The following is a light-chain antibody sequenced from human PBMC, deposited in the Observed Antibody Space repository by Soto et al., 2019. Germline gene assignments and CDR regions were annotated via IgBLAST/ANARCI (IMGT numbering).Light chain of an antibody. CDR1: QSISSR. V-gene: IGKV1-5*01. Sequence: DIQMTQSPSTLSASVGVRVTITCRASQSISSRLAWYQQKPGKAPKLLIHDASSLESGVPSRFSGSGSGTEFTLTISSLQPDDFATYYCQQYNSYSGTFGQGTKVEIK. CDR3: QQYNSYSGT. CDR2: DAS. J-gene: IGKJ1*01.